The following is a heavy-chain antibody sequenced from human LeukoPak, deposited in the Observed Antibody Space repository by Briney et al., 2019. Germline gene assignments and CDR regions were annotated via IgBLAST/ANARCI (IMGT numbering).Heavy chain of an antibody. CDR2: MSGSGGSR. CDR3: AKGVDASGIYYYFYMDV. Sequence: GGSLRLSCAASGFTFSNFAMTGVRQAPGEGLAWVSSMSGSGGSRYYVDSVKGRFTISRDKSKNTLYLQMNNLRAEDTAVYYCAKGVDASGIYYYFYMDVWGKGTTVSVSS. J-gene: IGHJ6*03. V-gene: IGHV3-23*01. D-gene: IGHD3-16*01. CDR1: GFTFSNFA.